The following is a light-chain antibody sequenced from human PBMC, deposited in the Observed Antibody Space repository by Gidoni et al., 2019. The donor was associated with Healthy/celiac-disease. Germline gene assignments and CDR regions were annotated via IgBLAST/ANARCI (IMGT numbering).Light chain of an antibody. J-gene: IGKJ4*01. CDR2: AAS. Sequence: AIQMTPSPSSLSASVGDRVTITCRASQGIRNDLGWYQQKPGKAPKLLIYAASSLQSGVPSRFSGSVSGTDFTLTISSRQPEDFATYYCLQDYNYPLTFGGGTKLEIK. CDR1: QGIRND. CDR3: LQDYNYPLT. V-gene: IGKV1-6*01.